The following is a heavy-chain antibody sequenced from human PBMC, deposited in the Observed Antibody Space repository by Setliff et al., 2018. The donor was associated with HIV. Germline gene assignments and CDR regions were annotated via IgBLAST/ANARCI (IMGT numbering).Heavy chain of an antibody. D-gene: IGHD3-10*01. Sequence: LRLSCAASGITVSSNYMSWVRQAPGTGLEWVSVIYSGGSTYYADSVKGRFTISRDNSKNTLYLQMNSLRVEDTAVYYCARGRTGVTAPLHWGQGTLVTVSS. CDR2: IYSGGST. J-gene: IGHJ4*02. CDR3: ARGRTGVTAPLH. V-gene: IGHV3-53*01. CDR1: GITVSSNY.